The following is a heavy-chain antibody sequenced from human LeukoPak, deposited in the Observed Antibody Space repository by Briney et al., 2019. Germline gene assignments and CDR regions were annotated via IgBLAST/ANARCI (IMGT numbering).Heavy chain of an antibody. V-gene: IGHV4-31*03. D-gene: IGHD6-6*01. CDR2: IYYSGST. CDR3: ARLSRWMSSSKYFDY. J-gene: IGHJ4*02. Sequence: SETLSLTCTVSGGSISSGGYYWSWIRQHPGKGLEWIGYIYYSGSTYYNPSLKSRVTISVDTSKNQFSLKLSSVTAADTAVYYCARLSRWMSSSKYFDYWGQGTLVTVSS. CDR1: GGSISSGGYY.